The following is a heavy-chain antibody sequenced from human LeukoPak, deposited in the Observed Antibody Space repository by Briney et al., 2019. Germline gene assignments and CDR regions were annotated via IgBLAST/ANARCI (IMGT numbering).Heavy chain of an antibody. V-gene: IGHV3-23*01. CDR1: GFIFSSYA. CDR2: ISGSDYTT. Sequence: GGSLRLSCAASGFIFSSYAMSWVRQAPGKGLEWVSSISGSDYTTYYADSVKGRFTIYRDNSRDTLYLQMDSLRAEDTALYYCAKGRGGATPRFDYWGQGTLVTVSS. CDR3: AKGRGGATPRFDY. J-gene: IGHJ4*02. D-gene: IGHD1-26*01.